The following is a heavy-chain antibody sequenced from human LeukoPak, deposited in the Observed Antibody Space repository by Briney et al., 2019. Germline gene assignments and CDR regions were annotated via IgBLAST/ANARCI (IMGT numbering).Heavy chain of an antibody. CDR1: GYTFTSYY. V-gene: IGHV1-46*01. J-gene: IGHJ4*02. CDR3: ARDKYYDSSGYYAAGY. Sequence: ASVKVSCKASGYTFTSYYMHWVRQAPGQGLEWMGIINPSGGSTSYAQKFQGRVTMTRDTSTSTVYMELSSLRSEDTAVYYCARDKYYDSSGYYAAGYWGQGTLVTVSS. D-gene: IGHD3-22*01. CDR2: INPSGGST.